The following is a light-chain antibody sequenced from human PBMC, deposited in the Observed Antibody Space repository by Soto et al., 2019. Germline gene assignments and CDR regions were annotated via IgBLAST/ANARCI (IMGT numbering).Light chain of an antibody. Sequence: QLVLTQSPSASASLGASVKLTCTLSSGHSTYAIAWHQQQPEKGPQYLMNLNSDGSHTKGDGIPDRFSGSSSGAERYLTISSLQSEDEADYYCQTWGTGYWVFGGGTKVTVL. V-gene: IGLV4-69*01. J-gene: IGLJ3*02. CDR3: QTWGTGYWV. CDR1: SGHSTYA. CDR2: LNSDGSH.